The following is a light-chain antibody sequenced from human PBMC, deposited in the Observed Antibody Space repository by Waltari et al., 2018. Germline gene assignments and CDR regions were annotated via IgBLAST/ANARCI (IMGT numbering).Light chain of an antibody. J-gene: IGLJ3*02. CDR1: GSDVGDYNL. Sequence: QSALTQPPSASGSPGQTVPISCTATGSDVGDYNLVSWYQQHPGKAPKLMIYEVTKRPSGVPDRFSGSKSGNTASLTVSGLQAEDEADYYCSSHVVFGGGTKLTVL. CDR3: SSHVV. CDR2: EVT. V-gene: IGLV2-8*01.